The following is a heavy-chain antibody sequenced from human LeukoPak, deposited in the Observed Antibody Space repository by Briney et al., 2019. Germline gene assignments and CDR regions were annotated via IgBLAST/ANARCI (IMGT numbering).Heavy chain of an antibody. CDR2: ISYDGSNK. V-gene: IGHV3-30-3*01. Sequence: PGGSLRLSCAASGFTFSSYAMHWVRQAPGKGLEWVAVISYDGSNKYYADSVKGRFTISRDNSKNTLYLQMNSLRAEDTAVYYCAREGYSSGHFDYWGQGILVTVSS. J-gene: IGHJ4*02. D-gene: IGHD6-19*01. CDR3: AREGYSSGHFDY. CDR1: GFTFSSYA.